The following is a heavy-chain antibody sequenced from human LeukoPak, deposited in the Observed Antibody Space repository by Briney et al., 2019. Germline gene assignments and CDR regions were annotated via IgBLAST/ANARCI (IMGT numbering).Heavy chain of an antibody. D-gene: IGHD4-17*01. Sequence: SETLSLTSAVYGGSFSGYYWSWIRQPPGKGLEWIGEINHSGSTNYNPSLKSRVTISVDTSKDQFSLKLSSVTAADTAVYYCARGRGTTVTIFDYWGQGTLVTVSS. V-gene: IGHV4-34*01. CDR3: ARGRGTTVTIFDY. CDR2: INHSGST. J-gene: IGHJ4*02. CDR1: GGSFSGYY.